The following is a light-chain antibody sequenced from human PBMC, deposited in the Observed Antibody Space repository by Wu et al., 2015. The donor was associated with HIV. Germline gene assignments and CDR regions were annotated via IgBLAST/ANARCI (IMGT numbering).Light chain of an antibody. CDR1: QSIRNNY. V-gene: IGKV3-20*01. Sequence: EIVLTQSPGTLSLSPGERATLSCRTSQSIRNNYLAWYQQKPGQAPRLLIHGASTRATGVPDRFSGSGSGTDFTLTISRLEPEDFAVYYCQQYGSSPDTFGQGTKLEIK. CDR2: GAS. CDR3: QQYGSSPDT. J-gene: IGKJ2*01.